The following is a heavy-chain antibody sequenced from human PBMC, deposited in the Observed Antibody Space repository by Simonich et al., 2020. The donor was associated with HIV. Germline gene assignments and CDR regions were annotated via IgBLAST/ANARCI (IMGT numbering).Heavy chain of an antibody. V-gene: IGHV4-34*01. D-gene: IGHD6-6*01. CDR1: GGSFSVYY. J-gene: IGHJ4*02. CDR2: INHSGST. Sequence: QVQLQQWGAGLLKPSETLSLTCAVYGGSFSVYYWSWIRKPPGKGLEWIGEINHSGSTNYNPSLKSRVTISVDTSKNQFSLKLSSVTAADTAVYYCASPRMVAARPFDYWGQGTLVTVSS. CDR3: ASPRMVAARPFDY.